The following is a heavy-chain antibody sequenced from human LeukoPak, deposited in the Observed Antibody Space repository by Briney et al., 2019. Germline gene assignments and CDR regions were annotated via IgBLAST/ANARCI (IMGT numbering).Heavy chain of an antibody. Sequence: GGSLRLSCAASGFTFSSYWTSWVRQAPGKGLEWVANIKQDGSERYYVDSVEGRFTISRDNAKNSLYLQMNSLRAEDTAVYYCARDQEIAAAGTPFRNYYYYGMDVWGQGTTVTVSS. D-gene: IGHD6-13*01. CDR1: GFTFSSYW. CDR2: IKQDGSER. CDR3: ARDQEIAAAGTPFRNYYYYGMDV. V-gene: IGHV3-7*01. J-gene: IGHJ6*02.